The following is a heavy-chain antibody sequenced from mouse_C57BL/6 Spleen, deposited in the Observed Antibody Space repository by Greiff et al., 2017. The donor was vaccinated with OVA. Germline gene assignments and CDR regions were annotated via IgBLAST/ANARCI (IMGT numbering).Heavy chain of an antibody. CDR1: GFTFSDYG. J-gene: IGHJ4*01. V-gene: IGHV5-17*01. D-gene: IGHD1-1*01. CDR2: ISSGSSTI. Sequence: EVHLVESGGGLVKPGGSLKLSCAASGFTFSDYGMHWVRQAPEKGLEWVAYISSGSSTIYYADTVKGRFTISRDNAKNTLFLQMTSLRSEDTAMYYCAISYYGSSYAMDYWGQGTSVTVSS. CDR3: AISYYGSSYAMDY.